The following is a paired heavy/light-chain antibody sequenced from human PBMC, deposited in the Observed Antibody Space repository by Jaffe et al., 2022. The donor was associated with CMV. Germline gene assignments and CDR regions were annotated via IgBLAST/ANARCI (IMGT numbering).Light chain of an antibody. CDR3: QKYYSAPRT. CDR2: GAS. Sequence: DIQMTQSPSSLSASVGDRVTITCRASQGISNSLAWYQQKPGKVPNLLIYGASTLQSGVPSRFSGSGSGTDFTLTINNLQPEDVATYYCQKYYSAPRTFGQGTKVEIK. V-gene: IGKV1-27*01. CDR1: QGISNS. J-gene: IGKJ1*01.
Heavy chain of an antibody. V-gene: IGHV4-34*01. Sequence: QVQLQQWGAGLLKPSETLSLTCAVFSGSFSGFNWTWIRQPPGKGLEWIGEINDSGKTNYSPSLKSRVTISVDTSKNHFSLKLSSVTAADTAIYYCAKLGVIGTEYWGQGTLVTVSS. CDR3: AKLGVIGTEY. J-gene: IGHJ4*02. CDR1: SGSFSGFN. D-gene: IGHD2-21*01. CDR2: INDSGKT.